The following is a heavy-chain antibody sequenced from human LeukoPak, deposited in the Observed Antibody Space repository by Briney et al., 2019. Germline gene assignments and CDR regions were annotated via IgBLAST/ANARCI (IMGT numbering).Heavy chain of an antibody. V-gene: IGHV3-21*01. Sequence: GESLRLSCAASGFTFSSHWMSWVRQAPGKGLEWVSSISSSSSYIYYADSVKGRFTISRDNAKNSLYLQMNSLRAEDTAVYYCARGTVQLWLPIDYWGQGTLVTVSS. D-gene: IGHD5-18*01. CDR2: ISSSSSYI. J-gene: IGHJ4*02. CDR1: GFTFSSHW. CDR3: ARGTVQLWLPIDY.